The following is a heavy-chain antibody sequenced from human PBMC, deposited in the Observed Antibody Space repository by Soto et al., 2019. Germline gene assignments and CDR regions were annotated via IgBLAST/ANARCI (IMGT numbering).Heavy chain of an antibody. CDR2: INSDGSST. CDR1: GFTFSSYW. Sequence: GGSMRLSCAASGFTFSSYWMHWVRQAPGKGLVWVSRINSDGSSTSYADSVKGRFTISRDNAKNTLYLQMNSLRAEDTAVYYCARAPYYDFWSGYYRGDLYYGMDVWGQGTTVTVSS. V-gene: IGHV3-74*01. D-gene: IGHD3-3*01. J-gene: IGHJ6*02. CDR3: ARAPYYDFWSGYYRGDLYYGMDV.